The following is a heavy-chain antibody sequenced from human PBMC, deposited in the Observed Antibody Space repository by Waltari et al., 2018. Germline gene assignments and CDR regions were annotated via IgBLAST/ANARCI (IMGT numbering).Heavy chain of an antibody. J-gene: IGHJ6*02. CDR1: GTTLTNCA. V-gene: IGHV1-3*01. CDR3: ANGGGDEYYYGMDV. D-gene: IGHD3-16*01. CDR2: INAGNGNT. Sequence: QVQLVQSGAEVKKPGASVKVYCQASGTTLTNCARHWQLPAPGQRLEWMVWINAGNGNTKYSQKFQGRVTMTRDTSASTAYMELSSLRSEDTAVYYGANGGGDEYYYGMDVWGQGTTVTVSS.